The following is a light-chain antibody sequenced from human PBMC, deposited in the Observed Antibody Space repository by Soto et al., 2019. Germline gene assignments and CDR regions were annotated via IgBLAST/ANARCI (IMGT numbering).Light chain of an antibody. CDR3: LQYGGSPQT. Sequence: EIVLTQSPGTLSLSPGERATLSCRASQSVSSSYLAWYQQKPGQAPRLLIYGASSRATGIPDRFSGSESGTDFTLAISRLEPEDFAVYYCLQYGGSPQTFGQGTKLEMK. CDR2: GAS. J-gene: IGKJ2*01. CDR1: QSVSSSY. V-gene: IGKV3-20*01.